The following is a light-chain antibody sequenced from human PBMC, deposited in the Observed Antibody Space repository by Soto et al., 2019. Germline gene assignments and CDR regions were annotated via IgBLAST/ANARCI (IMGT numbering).Light chain of an antibody. J-gene: IGKJ1*01. CDR2: ASS. Sequence: IQLTQSPSSLSASVGDRVTVTCRASQGIGTYLVWYQQKSGKAPTVLIYASSTLQTGVPSRFSGSGSGTDFSLTISSLHPEDVATYYGQQVDSYPRTFGQGTKV. V-gene: IGKV1-9*01. CDR3: QQVDSYPRT. CDR1: QGIGTY.